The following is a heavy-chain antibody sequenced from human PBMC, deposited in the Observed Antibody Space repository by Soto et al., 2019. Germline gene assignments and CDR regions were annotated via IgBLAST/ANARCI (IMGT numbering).Heavy chain of an antibody. Sequence: ASVKVSCKASGYTFTSYGISWLRQAPGQGLEWMGWISAHNGNTNYAQKLQGRVTMTTDTSTSTAYMALRSLRSDDTAVYYCARDNYDFWSGYGLYFDYWGQGTLVTVSS. D-gene: IGHD3-3*01. J-gene: IGHJ4*02. CDR2: ISAHNGNT. V-gene: IGHV1-18*04. CDR1: GYTFTSYG. CDR3: ARDNYDFWSGYGLYFDY.